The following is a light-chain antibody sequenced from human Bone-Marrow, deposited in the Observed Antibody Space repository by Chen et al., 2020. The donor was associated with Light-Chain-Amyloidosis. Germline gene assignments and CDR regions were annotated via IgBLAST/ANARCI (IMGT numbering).Light chain of an antibody. CDR2: EAS. J-gene: IGKJ4*01. CDR3: LQRSDRPPLT. Sequence: EIVLTQSPATLSLSPGERATLSCRASQSVARYLAWYQQKPGQAPRLLIYEASNRATGIPARFSGSGSGTDFTLTISSLEPGDFAVYYCLQRSDRPPLTFGGGTKVGIK. V-gene: IGKV3-11*01. CDR1: QSVARY.